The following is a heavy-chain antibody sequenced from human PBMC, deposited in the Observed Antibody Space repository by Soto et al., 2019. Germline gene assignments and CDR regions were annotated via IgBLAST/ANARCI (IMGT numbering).Heavy chain of an antibody. V-gene: IGHV4-34*01. CDR3: ARGTNYYDSSVYYGY. D-gene: IGHD3-22*01. CDR2: INHSGST. Sequence: SETLSLTCAVYGGSFSGYYWTWIRQPPGTGLEWIGEINHSGSTNYNPSLKSRVTISVDTSKNQFSLKLTSVTAEDTAVYYCARGTNYYDSSVYYGYWGQGTLVTVSS. J-gene: IGHJ4*02. CDR1: GGSFSGYY.